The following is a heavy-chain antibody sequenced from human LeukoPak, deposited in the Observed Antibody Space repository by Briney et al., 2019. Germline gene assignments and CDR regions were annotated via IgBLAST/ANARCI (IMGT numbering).Heavy chain of an antibody. CDR3: AKGIYSSGWSYFDY. CDR2: LSGSGITT. Sequence: GPLRLSCAASGFTFSNSAMSWVRQARGKGLEWVSTLSGSGITTYYADSVKGRFTISRDNTKNTLYLQMNSLRAEDTAVYYCAKGIYSSGWSYFDYWGHGTLVTVSS. CDR1: GFTFSNSA. J-gene: IGHJ4*01. D-gene: IGHD6-19*01. V-gene: IGHV3-23*01.